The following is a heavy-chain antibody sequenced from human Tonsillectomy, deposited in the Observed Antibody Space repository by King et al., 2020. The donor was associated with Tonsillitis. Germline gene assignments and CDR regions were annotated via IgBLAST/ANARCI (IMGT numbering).Heavy chain of an antibody. CDR2: IYSGGST. D-gene: IGHD6-19*01. J-gene: IGHJ6*02. CDR3: ARGEGVAGSGVHYCYYGMDV. V-gene: IGHV3-66*01. Sequence: EVQLVESGGGLVQPGGSLRLSCAASGFTVSSNYMSWVRQAPGKGLEWVSVIYSGGSTYYADSVKGRFTISRDNSKNTLYLQMNSLRAEDTAVNYCARGEGVAGSGVHYCYYGMDVWGQGTTVTVSS. CDR1: GFTVSSNY.